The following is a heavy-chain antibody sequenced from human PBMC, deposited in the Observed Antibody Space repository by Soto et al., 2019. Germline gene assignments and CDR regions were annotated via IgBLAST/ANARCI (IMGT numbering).Heavy chain of an antibody. CDR1: GGSIRSSNYY. Sequence: SETLSLTCTVSGGSIRSSNYYWGWIRQPPGKGLEWIGSIYHSGSTHHNPSLKSRVTLSVDTSKNQFSLKVNSVTAADTAVYYCARHAMLYYYDSSGYHDYWGQGTLVTVSS. CDR3: ARHAMLYYYDSSGYHDY. J-gene: IGHJ4*02. D-gene: IGHD3-22*01. CDR2: IYHSGST. V-gene: IGHV4-39*01.